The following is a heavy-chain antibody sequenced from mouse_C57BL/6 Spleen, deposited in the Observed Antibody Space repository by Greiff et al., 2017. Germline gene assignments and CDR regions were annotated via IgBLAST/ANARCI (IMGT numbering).Heavy chain of an antibody. D-gene: IGHD1-1*01. J-gene: IGHJ1*03. CDR3: TSYGSSLRYFDV. CDR1: GYTFTDYE. Sequence: VHLVESGAELVRPGASVTLSCKASGYTFTDYEMHWVKQTPVHGLEWIGAIDPETGGTAYNQKFKGKAILTADKSSSTAYMELRSLTSEDSAVYYCTSYGSSLRYFDVWGTGTTVTVSS. V-gene: IGHV1-15*01. CDR2: IDPETGGT.